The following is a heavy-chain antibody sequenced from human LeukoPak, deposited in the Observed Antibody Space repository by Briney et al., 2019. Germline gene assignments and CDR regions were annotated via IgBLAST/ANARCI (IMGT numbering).Heavy chain of an antibody. J-gene: IGHJ6*03. CDR2: ISGSGGST. CDR1: GFTFSSYG. Sequence: GGSLRLSCAASGFTFSSYGMSWVRQAPGKGLEWVSAISGSGGSTYYADSVKGRFTISRDNSKNTLYLQMNSLRAEDTAVYYCAKFGADSYYYYYYMDVWGKGTTVTVSS. V-gene: IGHV3-23*01. D-gene: IGHD1-26*01. CDR3: AKFGADSYYYYYYMDV.